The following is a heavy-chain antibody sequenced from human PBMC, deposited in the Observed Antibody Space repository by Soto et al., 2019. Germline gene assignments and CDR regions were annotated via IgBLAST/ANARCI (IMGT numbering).Heavy chain of an antibody. J-gene: IGHJ5*02. CDR3: ARVGYCSKLPLCYDGFWFDP. Sequence: TETLSLTCAVYGGSFSGYYWSWILQPPGKGLEWIGEINHSGSTNYNPSLKSRVTISVDTSKNQFSLKLSSVTAADTAVYYCARVGYCSKLPLCYDGFWFDPRGQATLVTVSS. CDR2: INHSGST. V-gene: IGHV4-34*01. CDR1: GGSFSGYY. D-gene: IGHD2-2*03.